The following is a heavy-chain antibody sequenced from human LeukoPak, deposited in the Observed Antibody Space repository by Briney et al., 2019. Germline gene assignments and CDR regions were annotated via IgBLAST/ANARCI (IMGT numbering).Heavy chain of an antibody. J-gene: IGHJ6*03. Sequence: PGGSLRLSCAASGFTFSSYAMGWVRQAPGKGLEWVSAISISGGTTYYADSVKGRFTISRDNSKNTLYLQMNSLRAEDTAVYYCARGRRDGYNSRTSDYYMDVWGKGTTVTVSS. CDR2: ISISGGTT. D-gene: IGHD5-24*01. CDR3: ARGRRDGYNSRTSDYYMDV. V-gene: IGHV3-23*01. CDR1: GFTFSSYA.